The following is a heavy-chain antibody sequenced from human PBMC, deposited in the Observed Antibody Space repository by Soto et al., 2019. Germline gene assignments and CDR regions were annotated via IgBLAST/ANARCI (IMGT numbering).Heavy chain of an antibody. CDR2: ISANNGNI. Sequence: ASVKVSCKASGYTFTSYTFSWVRQAPGQGLEWMGWISANNGNIRYAQKLQGRVTMTTDTSTSTVYVEVWSLRSDDTAVYYCARQKGINNYYGMDVWCQGTTVTVSS. CDR3: ARQKGINNYYGMDV. CDR1: GYTFTSYT. V-gene: IGHV1-18*04. J-gene: IGHJ6*02. D-gene: IGHD3-10*01.